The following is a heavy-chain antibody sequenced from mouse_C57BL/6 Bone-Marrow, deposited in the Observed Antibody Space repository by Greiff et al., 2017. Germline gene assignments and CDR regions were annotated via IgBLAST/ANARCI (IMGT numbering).Heavy chain of an antibody. CDR3: ARQGITTGLDY. D-gene: IGHD1-1*01. CDR1: GFSFSSYG. V-gene: IGHV5-6*01. CDR2: ISSGGSYT. Sequence: VQGVESGGGLVKPGGSLKLSCAASGFSFSSYGMSWVRQTPDKRLEWVATISSGGSYTYYPDSVKGRFTISRDNAKNTLYLQMSSLKSEDTAMYYCARQGITTGLDYWGQGTTLTVSS. J-gene: IGHJ2*01.